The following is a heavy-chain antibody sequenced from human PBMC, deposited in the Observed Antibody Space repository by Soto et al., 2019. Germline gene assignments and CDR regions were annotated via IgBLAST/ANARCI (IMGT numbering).Heavy chain of an antibody. CDR3: ARGYGRDIVATYNWFDP. CDR2: ISYDGSNK. V-gene: IGHV3-30-3*01. D-gene: IGHD5-12*01. Sequence: GGSLRLSCAASGFTFSSYAMHWVRQAPGKGLKWVAVISYDGSNKYYADSVKGRFTISRDNSKNTLYLQMNSLRAEDTAVYYCARGYGRDIVATYNWFDPWGQGTLVTVSS. CDR1: GFTFSSYA. J-gene: IGHJ5*02.